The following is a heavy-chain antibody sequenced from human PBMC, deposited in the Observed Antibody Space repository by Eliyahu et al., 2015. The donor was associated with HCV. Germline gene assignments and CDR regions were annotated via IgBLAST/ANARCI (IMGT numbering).Heavy chain of an antibody. CDR3: ARLSGSRFYSGYYLDF. V-gene: IGHV1-69*01. Sequence: QVQLAQSGAEVKKPGSSVXXSCKVSGGTFSSSGISWVRQAPGQGLEWMGAQKFQGRVTMTADESTNTAYMELSSLRSDDTAVYYCARLSGSRFYSGYYLDFWGRGTQVTVSS. CDR1: GGTFSSSG. J-gene: IGHJ4*02. D-gene: IGHD2-15*01.